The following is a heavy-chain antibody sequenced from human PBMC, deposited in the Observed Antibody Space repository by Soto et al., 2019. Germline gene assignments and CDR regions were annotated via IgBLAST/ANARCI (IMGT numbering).Heavy chain of an antibody. CDR2: IYYSGST. CDR1: GAPFGRGGYY. V-gene: IGHV4-39*01. CDR3: ARQIPGLAQDRYWYFDL. D-gene: IGHD2-15*01. J-gene: IGHJ2*01. Sequence: QLQLQESGPGLVKPSETLSLTCPVSGAPFGRGGYYWGWIRQPPGKGLEWIGSIYYSGSTYYNPSLKSRVTISVDTSKNQLSLKLSSVTAADTAVYYCARQIPGLAQDRYWYFDLWGRGTLVTVSS.